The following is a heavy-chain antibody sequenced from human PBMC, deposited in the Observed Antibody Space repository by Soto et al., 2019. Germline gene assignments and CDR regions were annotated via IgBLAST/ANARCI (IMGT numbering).Heavy chain of an antibody. D-gene: IGHD3-10*01. CDR1: GGSISSSSYY. CDR2: IYYSGST. J-gene: IGHJ6*02. V-gene: IGHV4-39*01. CDR3: ARPLVRGVIGLYYGMDV. Sequence: SETLSLTCTVSGGSISSSSYYLGWIRQPPGKGLEWIGSIYYSGSTYYNPSLKSRVTISVDTSKNQFSLKLSSVTAADTAVYYCARPLVRGVIGLYYGMDVWGQGTTVT.